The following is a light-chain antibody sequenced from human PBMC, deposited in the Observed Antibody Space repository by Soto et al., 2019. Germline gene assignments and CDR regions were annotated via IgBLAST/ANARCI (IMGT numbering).Light chain of an antibody. CDR1: QSLVHSDGNTH. CDR2: KVS. Sequence: DVVMTQSPLSLPVTLGQPASISCRSTQSLVHSDGNTHLNWFQQRPGQSPRRLICKVSNRESGVPDRFSGSASGTDFTLKISRVEAEDVGVYYCTQGTHWPYTFGQGTKLEIK. CDR3: TQGTHWPYT. J-gene: IGKJ2*01. V-gene: IGKV2-30*02.